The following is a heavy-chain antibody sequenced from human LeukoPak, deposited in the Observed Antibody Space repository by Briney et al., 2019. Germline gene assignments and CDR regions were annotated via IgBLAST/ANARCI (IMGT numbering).Heavy chain of an antibody. CDR2: IYPGDSDT. J-gene: IGHJ4*02. Sequence: GESLKISCKGSGYSFTTYWIGWVRQMPGKGLEWMGIIYPGDSDTKYSPPFQGQVTISADKSISTAYLQWSSLKASDTAMYYCARRPSSGLFDYWGQGTLVTVSS. CDR1: GYSFTTYW. V-gene: IGHV5-51*01. D-gene: IGHD6-19*01. CDR3: ARRPSSGLFDY.